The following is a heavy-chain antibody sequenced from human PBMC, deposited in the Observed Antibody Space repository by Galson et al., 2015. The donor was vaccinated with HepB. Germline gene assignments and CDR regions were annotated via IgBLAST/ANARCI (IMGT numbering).Heavy chain of an antibody. J-gene: IGHJ4*02. V-gene: IGHV4-59*08. CDR1: GGSISSYY. D-gene: IGHD5-18*01. Sequence: ETLSLTCTVSGGSISSYYWSWIRQPPGKGLEWIGYIYYSGSTNYNPSLKSRVTISVDTSKNQFSLKLSSVTAADTAVYYCARQLWGDYFDYWGQGTLVTVSS. CDR3: ARQLWGDYFDY. CDR2: IYYSGST.